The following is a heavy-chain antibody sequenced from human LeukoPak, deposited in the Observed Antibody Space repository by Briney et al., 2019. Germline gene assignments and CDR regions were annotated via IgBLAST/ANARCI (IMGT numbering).Heavy chain of an antibody. CDR2: VHYSGST. CDR3: AKDSYYDSSGYRWYFDY. V-gene: IGHV4-59*12. Sequence: SETLSLTCTVSGASISSYYWSWIRQPPGKGLEWIGYVHYSGSTNYNPSLRSRVTMSVDTSKNQFSLKVTSVTVADTAVYYCAKDSYYDSSGYRWYFDYWGQGTLVTVSS. D-gene: IGHD3-22*01. J-gene: IGHJ4*02. CDR1: GASISSYY.